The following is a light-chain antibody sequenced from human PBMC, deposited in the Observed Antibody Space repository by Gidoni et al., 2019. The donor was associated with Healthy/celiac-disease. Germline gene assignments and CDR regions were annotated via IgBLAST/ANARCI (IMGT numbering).Light chain of an antibody. CDR2: GAS. J-gene: IGKJ4*01. V-gene: IGKV3-20*01. Sequence: EIVLTQSPGTLSLSPGERATLSCRASQSVSRSYLAWYQQKPGQAPRLLIYGASSRATGIPVRFSGSGSGTDFTLTISRLEPEDFAVYYCQQYGSSPLVTFGGGTKVEIK. CDR1: QSVSRSY. CDR3: QQYGSSPLVT.